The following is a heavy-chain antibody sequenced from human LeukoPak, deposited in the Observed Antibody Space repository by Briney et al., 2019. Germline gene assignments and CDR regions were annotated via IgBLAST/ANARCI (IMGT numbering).Heavy chain of an antibody. Sequence: SETLSLTCTVSGGTLSSGTYYWGWIRQPPGKGLEWIGSIYYSGSTYYNPSLKSRVTMSADTSKSQFSLKMSSVTAADTAVYYCARCKSGYSSSWEYWGQGTLVTVSS. CDR2: IYYSGST. V-gene: IGHV4-39*01. CDR1: GGTLSSGTYY. J-gene: IGHJ4*02. D-gene: IGHD6-13*01. CDR3: ARCKSGYSSSWEY.